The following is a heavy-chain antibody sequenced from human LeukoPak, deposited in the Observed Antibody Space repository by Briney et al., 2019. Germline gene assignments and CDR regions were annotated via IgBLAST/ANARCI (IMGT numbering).Heavy chain of an antibody. J-gene: IGHJ4*02. CDR3: AKTRFGCSSTSCYGFDY. V-gene: IGHV3-23*01. Sequence: GGSLRLSCAASGITFSSYGMSWVRQAPGKGLEWVSSISSTGGTTYYADSVKGRFTISRDNSKNTLYLQMNSLRAEDTAIYYCAKTRFGCSSTSCYGFDYWGQGTLVTVSS. CDR2: ISSTGGTT. D-gene: IGHD2-2*01. CDR1: GITFSSYG.